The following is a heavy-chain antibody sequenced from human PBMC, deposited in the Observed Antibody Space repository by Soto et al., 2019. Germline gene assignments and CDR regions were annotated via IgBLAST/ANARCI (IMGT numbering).Heavy chain of an antibody. CDR2: ISAYNGNT. Sequence: QVQLVQSGAEVKKPGASVKVSCKASGYTFTSYGISWVRQAPGQGLEWMGWISAYNGNTNYAQKLQGRVTMTTDTSTSTAYRELRSLRFDDKAVYYCAGAPGYSSSWFVYLFDPWGQGTLVTVSS. CDR1: GYTFTSYG. V-gene: IGHV1-18*01. D-gene: IGHD6-13*01. CDR3: AGAPGYSSSWFVYLFDP. J-gene: IGHJ5*02.